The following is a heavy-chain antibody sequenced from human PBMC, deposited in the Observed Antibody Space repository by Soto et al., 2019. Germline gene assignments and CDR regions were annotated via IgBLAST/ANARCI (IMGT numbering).Heavy chain of an antibody. D-gene: IGHD3-16*02. CDR3: TTYDYIWRNYRYRCAY. Sequence: EVQLVESGGGLVKPGGSLRLSCAASGFTFSDSWMGWVRQGPGRGLEWVGRILSKTDGGTTDYAAPVKGRFTISRDDSNNTLYLQMNSLKSEDTAVYYCTTYDYIWRNYRYRCAYWGQGTLVTVSS. CDR2: ILSKTDGGTT. J-gene: IGHJ4*02. CDR1: GFTFSDSW. V-gene: IGHV3-15*01.